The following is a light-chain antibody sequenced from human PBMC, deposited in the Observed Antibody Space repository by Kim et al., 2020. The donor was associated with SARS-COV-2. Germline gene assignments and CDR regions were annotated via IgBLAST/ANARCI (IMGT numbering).Light chain of an antibody. CDR3: NSRDSSGNLV. CDR2: GKN. CDR1: SLRSDY. Sequence: SSELTQDPAVSVALGQTVRITCQGDSLRSDYASWYQQKPGQAPVLVIYGKNNRPSGIPDRFSGSSSGNTASLTITGAQAEDEADYYCNSRDSSGNLVFGGGTKLTVL. V-gene: IGLV3-19*01. J-gene: IGLJ3*02.